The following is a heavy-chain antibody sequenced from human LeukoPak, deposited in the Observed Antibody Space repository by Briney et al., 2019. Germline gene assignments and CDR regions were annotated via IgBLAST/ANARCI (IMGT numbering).Heavy chain of an antibody. CDR1: GFTMSHYG. D-gene: IGHD3-9*01. Sequence: AGGSLRLSCAASGFTMSHYGVSWVRQPPGKGLEWIGEINHSGSTNYNPSLKSRVTISVDTSKNQFSLKLSSVTAADTAVHYCARGILPPLTGYYYYYYGMDVWGQGTTVTVSS. J-gene: IGHJ6*02. CDR2: INHSGST. V-gene: IGHV4-34*01. CDR3: ARGILPPLTGYYYYYYGMDV.